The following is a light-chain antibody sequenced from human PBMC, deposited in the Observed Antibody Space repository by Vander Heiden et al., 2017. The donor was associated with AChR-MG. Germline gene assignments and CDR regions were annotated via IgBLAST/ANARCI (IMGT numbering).Light chain of an antibody. CDR1: SSNVGNQG. CDR2: RNN. Sequence: QAGLTQPPSVSKGLRQTATLTCTGNSSNVGNQGAAWLQQHQGHPPKLLSYRNNNRPSGISERFSASRSGNTASLTITGLQPEDEADYYYSAWDSSLSAHVFGTGTRVTVL. V-gene: IGLV10-54*04. J-gene: IGLJ1*01. CDR3: SAWDSSLSAHV.